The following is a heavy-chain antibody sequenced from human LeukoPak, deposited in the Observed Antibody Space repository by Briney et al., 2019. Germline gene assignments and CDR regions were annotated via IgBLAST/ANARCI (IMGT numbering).Heavy chain of an antibody. CDR2: IRSKAYGGTT. CDR3: TSSFGQLSFFDY. CDR1: GFTFSTYG. J-gene: IGHJ4*02. D-gene: IGHD3-10*01. Sequence: GGSLRLSCAASGFTFSTYGMTWVRQAPGKGLEWVGFIRSKAYGGTTEYAASVKGRFTISRDDSKSIAYLQMNSLKTEDTAVYYCTSSFGQLSFFDYWGQGTLVTVSS. V-gene: IGHV3-49*04.